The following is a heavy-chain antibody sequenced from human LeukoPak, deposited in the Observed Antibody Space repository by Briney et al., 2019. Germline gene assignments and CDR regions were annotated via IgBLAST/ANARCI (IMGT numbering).Heavy chain of an antibody. Sequence: GKSLRLSCAASGFTFNNYGMHWVRQAPGKGLEWVAVISYDGSNKYYADSVKGRFTISRDNSKNTLYLQMNSLRAEDTAVYYCARGLTGTDYWGQGTLVTVSS. D-gene: IGHD1-1*01. V-gene: IGHV3-30*03. CDR3: ARGLTGTDY. CDR2: ISYDGSNK. J-gene: IGHJ4*02. CDR1: GFTFNNYG.